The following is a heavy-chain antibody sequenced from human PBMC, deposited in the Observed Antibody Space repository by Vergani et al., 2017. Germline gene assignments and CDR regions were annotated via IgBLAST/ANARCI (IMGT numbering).Heavy chain of an antibody. V-gene: IGHV1-69*06. D-gene: IGHD6-13*01. CDR1: GGTFSNYA. CDR3: ARAYSSSWYRRSDYYYGMDV. CDR2: IIPIIGTA. Sequence: QVQLVQSGAEVKKPGSSVKVSCKASGGTFSNYAISWVRQAPGQGLEWLGGIIPIIGTANYAQKFQGRVTITADKSTSTAYMELSSLRSEDTAVYYCARAYSSSWYRRSDYYYGMDVWGQGTTVTVSS. J-gene: IGHJ6*02.